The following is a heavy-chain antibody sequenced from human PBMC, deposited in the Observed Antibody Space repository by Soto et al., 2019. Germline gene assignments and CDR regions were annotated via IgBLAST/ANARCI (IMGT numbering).Heavy chain of an antibody. Sequence: QITLRESGPSLVKPTETLTLTCTFSGFSLTTTGVGVGWIRQPPGKALEWLAVVFWDDGERYSPSLKSRVTIAKETSKNQVVLTMTNMDPVDTATYYCTQIYGSGSWGWYFHSWGQGTLVTVSS. CDR1: GFSLTTTGVG. V-gene: IGHV2-5*02. CDR2: VFWDDGE. D-gene: IGHD1-26*01. J-gene: IGHJ4*02. CDR3: TQIYGSGSWGWYFHS.